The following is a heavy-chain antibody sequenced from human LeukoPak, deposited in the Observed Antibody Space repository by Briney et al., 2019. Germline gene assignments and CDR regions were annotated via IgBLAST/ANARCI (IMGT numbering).Heavy chain of an antibody. Sequence: PSETLSLTCAVYIDSFSNYHWNWIRQTPAKGMEWIGEVNESGGTNISPSLRSRVILSVDTSKNQFSLKLISVTVADTAIYYCARGQGATVPQVGRNWFDPWGQGTRVTVSS. CDR1: IDSFSNYH. CDR3: ARGQGATVPQVGRNWFDP. D-gene: IGHD1-26*01. CDR2: VNESGGT. V-gene: IGHV4-34*01. J-gene: IGHJ5*02.